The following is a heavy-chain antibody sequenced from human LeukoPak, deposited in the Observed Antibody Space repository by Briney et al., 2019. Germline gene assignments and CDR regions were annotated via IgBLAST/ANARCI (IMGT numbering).Heavy chain of an antibody. V-gene: IGHV3-23*01. D-gene: IGHD4-17*01. CDR1: DFTFATYA. CDR2: IGGSGSYT. Sequence: GGSLRLSCVASDFTFATYAMTWVRLTPGKGLEWVSSIGGSGSYTIYADSVRGRFTVSRDNSKNTLYLQMSSLRAEDTAVYYCGRDPNGDYVGAFEFWGQGTLVSVSS. CDR3: GRDPNGDYVGAFEF. J-gene: IGHJ3*01.